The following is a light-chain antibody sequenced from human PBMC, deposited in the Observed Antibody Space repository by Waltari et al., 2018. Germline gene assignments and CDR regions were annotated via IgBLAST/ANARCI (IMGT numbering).Light chain of an antibody. CDR3: ATWDDSLGGVV. Sequence: QSVLTQPPSASGTPGQRVTISCSGNSSNIGGNYVCWYQQVPGTAPKLLIYRDGTRPSGVPDRFSGSKSGTSASLAISGLRSEDESDYHCATWDDSLGGVVFGGGTKLTVL. J-gene: IGLJ2*01. CDR1: SSNIGGNY. CDR2: RDG. V-gene: IGLV1-47*01.